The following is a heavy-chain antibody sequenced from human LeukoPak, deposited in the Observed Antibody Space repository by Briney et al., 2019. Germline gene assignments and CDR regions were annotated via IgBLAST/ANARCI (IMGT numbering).Heavy chain of an antibody. D-gene: IGHD6-13*01. Sequence: ASVKVSCKASGYTFTGYYVHWVRQAPGQGRQWMGYFNPKTGDTKYAQKLQGRVTMTRDTSISTAYMELSGLRSDDTAVYYCAREGLYSSSSDFDYWGQGTLVTVSS. V-gene: IGHV1-2*02. CDR3: AREGLYSSSSDFDY. CDR2: FNPKTGDT. CDR1: GYTFTGYY. J-gene: IGHJ4*02.